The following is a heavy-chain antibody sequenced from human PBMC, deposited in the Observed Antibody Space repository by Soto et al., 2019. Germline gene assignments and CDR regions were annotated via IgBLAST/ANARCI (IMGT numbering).Heavy chain of an antibody. Sequence: QITLKESGPTLVKPTQTLTLTCTFSGFSLSISGVGVGWIRQPPGKALEWLALIYWDDDKRYSPSLRTRLTITKDTSKNKVVLTMTNMDPLDTATYYCAHSYYYDNTSYFDFWGQGTLITVSS. CDR3: AHSYYYDNTSYFDF. D-gene: IGHD3-22*01. CDR2: IYWDDDK. J-gene: IGHJ4*02. CDR1: GFSLSISGVG. V-gene: IGHV2-5*02.